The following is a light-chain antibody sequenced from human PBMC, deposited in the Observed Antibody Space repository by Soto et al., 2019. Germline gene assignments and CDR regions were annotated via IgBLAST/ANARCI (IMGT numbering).Light chain of an antibody. CDR3: QQYNNWLLT. CDR2: GAS. V-gene: IGKV3-15*01. Sequence: EIVMTQSPATLSVSPGERVTLSCRASQSVSSNLAWYQQKPGQAPRLLIYGASTGATGIPAGFSGRGSGTDFTLTISSLRSEDLAVYYCQQYNNWLLTFGQGTRLAIK. CDR1: QSVSSN. J-gene: IGKJ5*01.